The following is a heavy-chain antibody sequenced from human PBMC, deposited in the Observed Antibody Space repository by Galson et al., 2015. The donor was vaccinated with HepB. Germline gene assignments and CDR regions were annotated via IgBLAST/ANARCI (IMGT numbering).Heavy chain of an antibody. CDR1: GFTFDNFA. V-gene: IGHV3-9*01. D-gene: IGHD5/OR15-5a*01. Sequence: SLRLSCAASGFTFDNFAMHWVRQVPGKGLEWVSGLSWSSGSSGYADSVKGRFTISRDNSKNSLYLQMNSLRPEDTAVYYCAKDTCDVLRKAAFDVWGQGTLVTVSS. CDR2: LSWSSGSS. CDR3: AKDTCDVLRKAAFDV. J-gene: IGHJ3*01.